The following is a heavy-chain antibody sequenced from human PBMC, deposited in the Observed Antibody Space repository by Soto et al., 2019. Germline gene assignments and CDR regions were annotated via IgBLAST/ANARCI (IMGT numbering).Heavy chain of an antibody. CDR1: GGSISSSSYY. Sequence: PSETLSLTCTVSGGSISSSSYYWGWIRQPPGKGLEWIGSFYYSGSTYYNPSLKSRVTISVDTSKNQFSLKLSSVTAADTAVYYCADATYDILTGYHVGYFDYWGQGTLVTVSS. CDR2: FYYSGST. V-gene: IGHV4-39*01. D-gene: IGHD3-9*01. CDR3: ADATYDILTGYHVGYFDY. J-gene: IGHJ4*02.